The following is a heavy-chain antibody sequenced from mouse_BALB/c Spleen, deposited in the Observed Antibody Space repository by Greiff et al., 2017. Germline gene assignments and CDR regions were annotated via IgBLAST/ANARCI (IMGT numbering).Heavy chain of an antibody. CDR3: ARSLSSREGYYFDY. CDR2: INPSSGYT. V-gene: IGHV1S26*01. Sequence: QFKLLKPGPDLLKPGASVRFSCKASGSTFTSSGMSWFKRRPGQGLEWIGYINPSSGYTNYNQKFKDKATLTADKSSSTAYMQLSSLTSEDSAVYYCARSLSSREGYYFDYWGQGTTLTVSS. D-gene: IGHD3-3*01. J-gene: IGHJ2*01. CDR1: GSTFTSSG.